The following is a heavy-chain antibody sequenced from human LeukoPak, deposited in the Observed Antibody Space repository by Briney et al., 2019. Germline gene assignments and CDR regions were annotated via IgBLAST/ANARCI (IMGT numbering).Heavy chain of an antibody. CDR3: ARHSLYSSGYAFDI. CDR2: IYYSGST. Sequence: PSETLSLTCTVPGCSLSSSSYYWGWIRQPPGKGLEWIGSIYYSGSTYYNPSLKSRVTISVDTSKNHFSLKLSSVTAADTAVYYCARHSLYSSGYAFDIWGQGTMVTVSS. D-gene: IGHD6-19*01. CDR1: GCSLSSSSYY. J-gene: IGHJ3*02. V-gene: IGHV4-39*01.